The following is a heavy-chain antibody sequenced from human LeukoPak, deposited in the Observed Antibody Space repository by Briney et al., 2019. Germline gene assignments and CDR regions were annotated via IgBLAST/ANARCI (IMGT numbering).Heavy chain of an antibody. V-gene: IGHV1-69*01. Sequence: GSSVTVSFTASGGTFSSYAISWVRQAPGQGLEWMGGIIPIFGTANYAQKFQGRVTITADESTSTAYMELSSLRSEDTAVYYCARGGVEIVVVTRSYYYYGMDVWGQGTTVTVSS. J-gene: IGHJ6*02. CDR3: ARGGVEIVVVTRSYYYYGMDV. CDR2: IIPIFGTA. CDR1: GGTFSSYA. D-gene: IGHD2-21*02.